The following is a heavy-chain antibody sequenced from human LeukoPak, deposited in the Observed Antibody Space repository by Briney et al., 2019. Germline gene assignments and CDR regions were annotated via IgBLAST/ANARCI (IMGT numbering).Heavy chain of an antibody. Sequence: ASVKVSCKTSGYTFTAYYVHWVRQAPGQGLEWMGGIIPIFGTANYAQKFQGRVTITADESTSTAYMELSSLRSEDTAVYYCARWMAPSTYYYYYGMDVWGQGTTVTVSS. J-gene: IGHJ6*02. CDR2: IIPIFGTA. CDR1: GYTFTAYY. V-gene: IGHV1-69*13. CDR3: ARWMAPSTYYYYYGMDV. D-gene: IGHD5-24*01.